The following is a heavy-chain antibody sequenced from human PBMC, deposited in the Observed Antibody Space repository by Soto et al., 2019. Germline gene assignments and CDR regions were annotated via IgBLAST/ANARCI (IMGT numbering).Heavy chain of an antibody. CDR1: GYTFSNFA. J-gene: IGHJ4*02. Sequence: QVQLVQSGAEVKKPGASVKVSCKASGYTFSNFAMHWVRQAPGQRLEWMGWINAGNWNTKYSKKFQGRVTITRDTSECTAYMELSSLRYEDTAGYYCAREAGSFDYWGQGTLVIVSS. V-gene: IGHV1-3*01. CDR2: INAGNWNT. CDR3: AREAGSFDY. D-gene: IGHD3-10*01.